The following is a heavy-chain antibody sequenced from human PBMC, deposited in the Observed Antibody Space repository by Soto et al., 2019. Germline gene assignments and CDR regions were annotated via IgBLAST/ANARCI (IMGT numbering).Heavy chain of an antibody. V-gene: IGHV1-2*04. CDR1: GYTFTGYY. Sequence: ASVKVSCKASGYTFTGYYMHWVRQAPGQGLEWMGWINPNSGGTNYAQKFQGWVTMTRDTSISTAYMELSRLRSDDTAVYYCARESEHDILTGYYDYYYYYGMDVWGQGTTVTVSS. D-gene: IGHD3-9*01. CDR2: INPNSGGT. J-gene: IGHJ6*02. CDR3: ARESEHDILTGYYDYYYYYGMDV.